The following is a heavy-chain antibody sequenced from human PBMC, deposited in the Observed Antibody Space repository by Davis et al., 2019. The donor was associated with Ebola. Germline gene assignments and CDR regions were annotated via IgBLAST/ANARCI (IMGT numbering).Heavy chain of an antibody. CDR2: IYSGGST. D-gene: IGHD2-2*01. CDR1: GFTVSSNC. J-gene: IGHJ6*02. V-gene: IGHV3-66*01. Sequence: PGGSLRLSCAASGFTVSSNCMSWVRQAPGKGLEWVSVIYSGGSTYYADSVKGRFTISRDNSKNTLYLQMNSLRAEDTAVYYCARDRGSPDIVVVPAAKDYYYYYGMDVWGQGTTVTVSS. CDR3: ARDRGSPDIVVVPAAKDYYYYYGMDV.